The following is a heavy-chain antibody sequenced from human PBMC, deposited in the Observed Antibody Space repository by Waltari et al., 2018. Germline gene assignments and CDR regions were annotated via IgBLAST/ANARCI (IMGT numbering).Heavy chain of an antibody. J-gene: IGHJ3*02. CDR3: ASIGGTGAFDI. Sequence: EVQLLESGGGLVQPGGSLRLSCAASGFTFSSYAMSWFRQAPGKGLEWVSVIYSGGSSTYYADSVKGRFTISRDNSKNTLYLQMNSLRAEDTAVYYCASIGGTGAFDIWGQGTMVTVSS. V-gene: IGHV3-23*03. CDR2: IYSGGSST. D-gene: IGHD3-10*01. CDR1: GFTFSSYA.